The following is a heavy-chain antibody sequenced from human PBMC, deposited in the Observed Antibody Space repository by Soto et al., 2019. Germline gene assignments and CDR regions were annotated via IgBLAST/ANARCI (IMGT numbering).Heavy chain of an antibody. D-gene: IGHD3-3*01. V-gene: IGHV1-69*06. J-gene: IGHJ6*02. Sequence: SVQVCCKASGGTFSSYAISWVRQAPGQGLEWMGGIIPIFGTANYAQKFQGRVTITADKSKSTAYMELSSLRSEDTAVYYCAKLFGVVIDPRYSYHYYAVEGWGQGTTVTVS. CDR1: GGTFSSYA. CDR3: AKLFGVVIDPRYSYHYYAVEG. CDR2: IIPIFGTA.